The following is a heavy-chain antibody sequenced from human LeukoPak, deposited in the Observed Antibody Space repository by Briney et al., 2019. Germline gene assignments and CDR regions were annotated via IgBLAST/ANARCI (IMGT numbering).Heavy chain of an antibody. J-gene: IGHJ6*04. CDR3: AELGITMIGGV. CDR2: ISYDGSNK. CDR1: GFTFNSYA. V-gene: IGHV3-30*04. D-gene: IGHD3-10*02. Sequence: GGSLRLSCAASGFTFNSYAMHWVRQAPGKGLEWVAVISYDGSNKYYADSVKGRFTIPRDNAKNSLYLQMNSLRAEDTAVYYCAELGITMIGGVWGKGTTVTISS.